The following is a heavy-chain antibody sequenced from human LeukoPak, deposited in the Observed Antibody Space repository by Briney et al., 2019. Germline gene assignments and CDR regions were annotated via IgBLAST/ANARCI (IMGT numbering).Heavy chain of an antibody. CDR2: IYPRYGST. J-gene: IGHJ4*02. Sequence: ASLKVSCAASGYTFTSNYIHWVRQAPGQGLEWMAMIYPRYGSTSYAQKFQGRVTVTRDTSTSTVHMELSGLRPEDTAVYYCARSQVVTYPYYFDYWRQGTLVTVSS. V-gene: IGHV1-46*01. D-gene: IGHD2-21*02. CDR3: ARSQVVTYPYYFDY. CDR1: GYTFTSNY.